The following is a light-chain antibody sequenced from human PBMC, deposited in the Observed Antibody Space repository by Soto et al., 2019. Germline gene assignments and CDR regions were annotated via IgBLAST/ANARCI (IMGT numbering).Light chain of an antibody. CDR1: QSISSY. J-gene: IGKJ2*01. CDR3: QQSYSTPRGYT. Sequence: DIQMTQSPSSLSASVGDRVTITCRASQSISSYLNWYQQKPGKAPKLLIYAASSFQSGVPSRFSGSGPGPDFTPTISSLQPEDFATYYCQQSYSTPRGYTFAQGTKLEIK. V-gene: IGKV1-39*01. CDR2: AAS.